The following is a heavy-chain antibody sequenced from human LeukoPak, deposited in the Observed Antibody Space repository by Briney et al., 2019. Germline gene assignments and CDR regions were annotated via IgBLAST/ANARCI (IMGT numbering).Heavy chain of an antibody. Sequence: PSETLSLTCSVSGDSISSYYWSWIRQPPGKGLEWIGYIYYSGNTKYNPSLKSRVTISVDTSRNQFSLKLSSVTAADTAVYYCARENCGGDCYLDYWGQGTLVTVSS. CDR2: IYYSGNT. CDR1: GDSISSYY. J-gene: IGHJ4*02. CDR3: ARENCGGDCYLDY. V-gene: IGHV4-59*01. D-gene: IGHD2-21*02.